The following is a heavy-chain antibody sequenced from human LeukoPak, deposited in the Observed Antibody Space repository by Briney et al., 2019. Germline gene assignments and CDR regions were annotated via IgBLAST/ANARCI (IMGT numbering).Heavy chain of an antibody. J-gene: IGHJ5*02. CDR1: GGTFTSYA. CDR3: ARISSGYNNWFDR. D-gene: IGHD3-22*01. V-gene: IGHV1-69*01. CDR2: IIPIFGTA. Sequence: GSSGKVSCTAAGGTFTSYAISWGRQAPGQGLERMGGIIPIFGTASYAQYYQGRVTITADESTSTAYMELSSLRSEDTAVYYCARISSGYNNWFDRWGQGTLVTVSS.